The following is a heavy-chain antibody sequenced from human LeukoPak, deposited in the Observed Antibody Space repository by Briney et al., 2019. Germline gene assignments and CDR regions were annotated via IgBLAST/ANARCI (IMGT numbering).Heavy chain of an antibody. Sequence: ASVKVSCKASGYTFTSYDINWVRQATGQGLEWMGWMNPNSGNTGYAQKFQGRVTMTRNTSISTAYMELSSLRSEDTAVYYCARDRREERDGYNRGGGAFGIWGQGTMVTVSS. CDR1: GYTFTSYD. J-gene: IGHJ3*02. CDR3: ARDRREERDGYNRGGGAFGI. V-gene: IGHV1-8*01. CDR2: MNPNSGNT. D-gene: IGHD5-24*01.